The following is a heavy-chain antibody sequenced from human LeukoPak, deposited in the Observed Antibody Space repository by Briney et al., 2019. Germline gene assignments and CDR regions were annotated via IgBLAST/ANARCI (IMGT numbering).Heavy chain of an antibody. CDR2: IRYDGSNK. CDR1: GFTFSSYG. CDR3: AKAHFSYFDY. V-gene: IGHV3-30*02. D-gene: IGHD3-3*02. Sequence: GGSLRLSCAASGFTFSSYGMHWVRQAPGKGLEWVAFIRYDGSNKYYADSVKGRFTVPRDNSKNTLYLQMNSLRAEDTAVYYCAKAHFSYFDYWGQGTLVTVSS. J-gene: IGHJ4*02.